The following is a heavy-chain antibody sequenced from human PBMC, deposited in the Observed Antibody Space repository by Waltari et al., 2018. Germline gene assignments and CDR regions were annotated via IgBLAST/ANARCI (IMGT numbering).Heavy chain of an antibody. CDR1: GGSISSSSYY. V-gene: IGHV4-39*07. D-gene: IGHD2-21*02. CDR2: IDYSGST. J-gene: IGHJ4*02. Sequence: QLQLQESGPGLVKPSETLSLTCTVSGGSISSSSYYWGWIRQPPGKGLEWIGSIDYSGSTYYNPSLKSRVTISVDTSKNQFSLKLSSVTAADTAVYYCASPQAVTETFDYWGQGTLVTVSS. CDR3: ASPQAVTETFDY.